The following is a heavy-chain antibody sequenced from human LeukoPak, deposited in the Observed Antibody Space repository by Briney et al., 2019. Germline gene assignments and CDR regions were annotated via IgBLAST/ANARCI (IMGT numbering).Heavy chain of an antibody. CDR2: ISYDGSNK. D-gene: IGHD2-8*01. CDR1: GFTFSSYG. V-gene: IGHV3-30*18. J-gene: IGHJ4*02. CDR3: AKVVYYERGGFDY. Sequence: GGSLRLSCAASGFTFSSYGMHWVRQAPGKGLEWVAVISYDGSNKYYADSVEGRFTISRDNSKNTLYLQMNSLRAEDAAVYFCAKVVYYERGGFDYWGQGTLVTVSS.